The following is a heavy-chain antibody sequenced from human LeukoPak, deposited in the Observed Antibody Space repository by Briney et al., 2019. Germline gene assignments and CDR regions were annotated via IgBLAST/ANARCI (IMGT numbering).Heavy chain of an antibody. V-gene: IGHV1-18*01. J-gene: IGHJ4*02. D-gene: IGHD1-26*01. Sequence: ASVKVSCKASGYTFTNYGISWVRQAPGQGLEWMGWINAYNGNTNYAQKLQGRVTMTTDSSTSTAYMELRSLRSDDTAVYYCARDRGELHLDYWGQGTLVTVSS. CDR2: INAYNGNT. CDR3: ARDRGELHLDY. CDR1: GYTFTNYG.